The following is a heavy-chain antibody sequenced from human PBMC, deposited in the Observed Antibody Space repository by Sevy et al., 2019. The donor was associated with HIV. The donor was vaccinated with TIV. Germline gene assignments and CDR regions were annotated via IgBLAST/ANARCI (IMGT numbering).Heavy chain of an antibody. J-gene: IGHJ4*02. V-gene: IGHV3-11*01. CDR1: GFTFSDYY. Sequence: GGSLRLSCAASGFTFSDYYMSWIRQAPGKGLEWVSYISSSGSTIYYADSVKGRFTISRDNAKNSLYLQMNSLRAEDTAVYYCARAKELLVARDFDYWGQGPLVTVSS. CDR3: ARAKELLVARDFDY. D-gene: IGHD1-26*01. CDR2: ISSSGSTI.